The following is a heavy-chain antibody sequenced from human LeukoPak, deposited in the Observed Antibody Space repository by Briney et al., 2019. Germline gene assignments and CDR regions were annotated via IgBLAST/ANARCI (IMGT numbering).Heavy chain of an antibody. V-gene: IGHV3-21*01. CDR1: GFTFSSYS. CDR2: ISSSSSYI. J-gene: IGHJ4*02. CDR3: ARDGGDYDILTGYGY. Sequence: PGGSLRLSCAASGFTFSSYSMNWVRQAPGGGLEWVSSISSSSSYIYYADSVKGRFTISRDNAKNSLYLQMNSLRAEDTAVYYCARDGGDYDILTGYGYWGQGTLVTVSS. D-gene: IGHD3-9*01.